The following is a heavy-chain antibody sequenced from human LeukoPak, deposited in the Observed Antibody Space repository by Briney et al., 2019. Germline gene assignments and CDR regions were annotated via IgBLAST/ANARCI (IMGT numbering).Heavy chain of an antibody. Sequence: ASETLSLTCTVSGGSISSYYWSWIRQPPGKGLEWIGYIYYSGSTNYNPSLKSRVTISVDTSKNQFSLKLSSVTAADTAVYYCARVGWFGEFDCWGQGTLVTVSS. CDR3: ARVGWFGEFDC. J-gene: IGHJ4*02. CDR2: IYYSGST. V-gene: IGHV4-59*01. D-gene: IGHD3-10*01. CDR1: GGSISSYY.